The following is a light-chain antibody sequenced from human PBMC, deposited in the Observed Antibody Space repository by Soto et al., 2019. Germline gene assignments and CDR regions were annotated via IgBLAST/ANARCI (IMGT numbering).Light chain of an antibody. J-gene: IGLJ2*01. V-gene: IGLV2-8*01. CDR1: SSDIGGYNY. CDR2: GVT. CDR3: TSYAGSNNFGV. Sequence: QSALTQPPSASGSPGQSVTISCTGTSSDIGGYNYVSWYQQYPGKAPKLMIYGVTKRPSGVPDRFSGSRSDNTASLTVSGLQPEDEADYYCTSYAGSNNFGVFGGGTKLTVL.